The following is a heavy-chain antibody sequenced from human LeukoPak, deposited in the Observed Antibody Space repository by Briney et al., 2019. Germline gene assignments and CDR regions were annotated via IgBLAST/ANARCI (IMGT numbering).Heavy chain of an antibody. CDR2: ISYDGSNK. D-gene: IGHD1-26*01. Sequence: GGSLRLSCAASKFTFSNYGMHWVRQAPGKGLEWVAVISYDGSNKYYADSVKGRFTISRDNSKNTLYLQMNSLRADDTAVYYCAKDRQRGNYFRNYYYYMDVWGKGTTVTVSS. J-gene: IGHJ6*03. CDR1: KFTFSNYG. CDR3: AKDRQRGNYFRNYYYYMDV. V-gene: IGHV3-30*18.